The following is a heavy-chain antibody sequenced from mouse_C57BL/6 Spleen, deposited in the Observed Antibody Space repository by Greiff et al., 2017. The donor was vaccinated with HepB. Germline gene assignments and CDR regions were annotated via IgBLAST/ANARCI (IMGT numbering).Heavy chain of an antibody. V-gene: IGHV1-82*01. J-gene: IGHJ4*01. CDR2: IYPGDGDT. Sequence: QVQLKQSGPELVKPGASVKISCKASGYAFSSSWMNWVKQRPGKGLEWIGRIYPGDGDTNYNGKFKGKATLTADTSSSTAYMQLSSLTSEDSAVYFCAIYYDYDVISNYDAMDYWGQGTSVTVSS. D-gene: IGHD2-4*01. CDR1: GYAFSSSW. CDR3: AIYYDYDVISNYDAMDY.